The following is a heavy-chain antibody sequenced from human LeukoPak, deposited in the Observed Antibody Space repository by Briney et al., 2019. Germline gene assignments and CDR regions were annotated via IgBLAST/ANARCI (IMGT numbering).Heavy chain of an antibody. J-gene: IGHJ5*02. Sequence: SETLSLTCSVSGDSITGSFRFWGWVRQPPGKGLEWIGTISYSGTSYYNPSFRGRVAISVDSSQNQFSLDVTSVTAADTAVYYCARHSPSSTRTDYFKPWGQGTLVTVSS. CDR3: ARHSPSSTRTDYFKP. CDR1: GDSITGSFRF. D-gene: IGHD3-9*01. CDR2: ISYSGTS. V-gene: IGHV4-39*01.